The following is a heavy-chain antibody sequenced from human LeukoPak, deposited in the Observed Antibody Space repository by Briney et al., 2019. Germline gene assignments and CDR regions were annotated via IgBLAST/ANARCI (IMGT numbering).Heavy chain of an antibody. D-gene: IGHD6-19*01. J-gene: IGHJ4*02. Sequence: GGSLRLSCTASGFTVSSNYMSWVRQAPGKGLEWVSVIYSGGSTYYADSVKGRFTSSRDNSKNTLYLQMNSLRAEDTAVYYCARALAVASYFDYWGQGTLVTVSS. CDR3: ARALAVASYFDY. CDR1: GFTVSSNY. CDR2: IYSGGST. V-gene: IGHV3-53*01.